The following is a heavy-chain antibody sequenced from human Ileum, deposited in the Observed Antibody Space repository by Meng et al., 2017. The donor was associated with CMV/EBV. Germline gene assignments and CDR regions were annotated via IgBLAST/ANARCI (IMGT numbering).Heavy chain of an antibody. D-gene: IGHD5/OR15-5a*01. CDR1: GFTFSSYG. Sequence: AYGFTFSSYGMHWVRQAPGKGLEWVGIISNDGSKELYADSVKGRFTISRDNSKNTLYLQMNSLNTEDTAVYYCAKGVSSMGFYIDYWGQGTLVTVSS. J-gene: IGHJ4*02. CDR2: ISNDGSKE. V-gene: IGHV3-30*18. CDR3: AKGVSSMGFYIDY.